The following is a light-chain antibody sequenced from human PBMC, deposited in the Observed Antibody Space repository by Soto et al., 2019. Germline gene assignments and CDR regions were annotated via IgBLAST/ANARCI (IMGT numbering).Light chain of an antibody. Sequence: EIVMTQSPASLSVSPGERATLSCRASQSVASNLAWYQQKPVQAPRLLIYGASTRATGIPARFSGSGSGTEFTLTISSLQSEDLAVYYCQQYINWPADTFGPGTKVDIK. CDR3: QQYINWPADT. CDR2: GAS. CDR1: QSVASN. J-gene: IGKJ3*01. V-gene: IGKV3-15*01.